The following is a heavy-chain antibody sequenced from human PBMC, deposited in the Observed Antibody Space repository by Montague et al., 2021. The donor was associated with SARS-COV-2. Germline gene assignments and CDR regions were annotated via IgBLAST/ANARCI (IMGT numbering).Heavy chain of an antibody. Sequence: SLRLSCAASGFTVSSNYMSWVRQAPGKGLEWVPVIYSGGSTYYADSVKGRFTISRDNSKNTLYLQMNSLRAEDTAVYYCARNEGSKYSSGWYYYYYGMDVWGQGTTVTVSS. CDR3: ARNEGSKYSSGWYYYYYGMDV. CDR2: IYSGGST. V-gene: IGHV3-66*01. D-gene: IGHD6-19*01. J-gene: IGHJ6*02. CDR1: GFTVSSNY.